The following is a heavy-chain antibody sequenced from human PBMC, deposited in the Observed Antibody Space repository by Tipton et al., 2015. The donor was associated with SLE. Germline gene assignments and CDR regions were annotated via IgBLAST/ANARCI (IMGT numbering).Heavy chain of an antibody. Sequence: SLRLSCSASGFTFSSYAMHWVRQSPGKGLEYVSAISSNGGSTYYADSVKGRFTISRDNAKNSLYLQMNSLRAEDTAVYYCARDRRRFGEPDAFDIWGQG. D-gene: IGHD3-10*01. CDR2: ISSNGGST. CDR3: ARDRRRFGEPDAFDI. CDR1: GFTFSSYA. J-gene: IGHJ3*02. V-gene: IGHV3-64*04.